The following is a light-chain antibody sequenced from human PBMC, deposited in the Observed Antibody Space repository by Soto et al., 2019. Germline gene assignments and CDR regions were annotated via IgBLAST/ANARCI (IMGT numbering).Light chain of an antibody. Sequence: DLQMTQSPSSLSASVGDRVTITCRASQSISSYLNWYQQKPGKVPKLLIYAASSLQSGVPSRFSGSRSGTDFSLTISSLQPEDFATYYCQQSYSPLLTFGGGTKVEIQ. CDR2: AAS. CDR1: QSISSY. V-gene: IGKV1-39*01. J-gene: IGKJ4*01. CDR3: QQSYSPLLT.